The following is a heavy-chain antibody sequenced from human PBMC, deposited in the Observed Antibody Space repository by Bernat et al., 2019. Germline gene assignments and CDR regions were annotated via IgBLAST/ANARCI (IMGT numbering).Heavy chain of an antibody. CDR3: ARDPRITIFGVGGCYFDY. J-gene: IGHJ4*02. V-gene: IGHV1-18*04. Sequence: QVQLVQSGAEVKKPGASVKVSCKASGYTFTSYGISWVRQAPGQGLEWMGWISAYNGNTNYAQKPQGRVTMTTDTSTSTAYMELRSLRSDDTAVYYCARDPRITIFGVGGCYFDYWGQGTLVTVSS. D-gene: IGHD3-3*01. CDR2: ISAYNGNT. CDR1: GYTFTSYG.